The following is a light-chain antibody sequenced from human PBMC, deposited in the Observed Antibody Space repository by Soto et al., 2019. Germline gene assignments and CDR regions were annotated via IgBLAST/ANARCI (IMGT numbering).Light chain of an antibody. CDR2: AAS. CDR3: QQCYSSPLT. CDR1: QTISNY. V-gene: IGKV1-39*01. Sequence: IQMTQSPSSPSASVGDRVTITCRASQTISNYLNWYQQQPGKAPKLLIYAASSLQSGVPSRFSGSGSGTDFTLTFSSLQPEDFATYYCQQCYSSPLTFGGGTKVDIK. J-gene: IGKJ4*01.